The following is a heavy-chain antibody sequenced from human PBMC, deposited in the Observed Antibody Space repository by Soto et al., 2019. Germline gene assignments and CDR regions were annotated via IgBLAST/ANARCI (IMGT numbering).Heavy chain of an antibody. V-gene: IGHV3-7*01. Sequence: PGGSLRLSCAASGFTFSSYWMSWVRQAPGKGLEWVANIKQDGSEKYYVDSVKGRFTISRDNSNSALYVQMNSLTGEDTAVYYCARTRSAWSDFHYYSLDVWGQGTTVTVSS. CDR2: IKQDGSEK. D-gene: IGHD1-26*01. J-gene: IGHJ6*02. CDR1: GFTFSSYW. CDR3: ARTRSAWSDFHYYSLDV.